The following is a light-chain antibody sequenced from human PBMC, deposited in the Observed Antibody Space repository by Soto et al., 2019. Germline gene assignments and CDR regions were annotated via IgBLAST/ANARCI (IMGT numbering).Light chain of an antibody. CDR2: DAS. CDR3: HQYSSSPWT. Sequence: EIVLTQSPGTLSVSPGQRATLSCRASQRVSSSFLAWYQQRPGQAPRLLFYDASRRATGIPDKFSASGSGTDFSLTISNLEPEDFAVYYCHQYSSSPWTFGQGTKVDIK. CDR1: QRVSSSF. V-gene: IGKV3-20*01. J-gene: IGKJ1*01.